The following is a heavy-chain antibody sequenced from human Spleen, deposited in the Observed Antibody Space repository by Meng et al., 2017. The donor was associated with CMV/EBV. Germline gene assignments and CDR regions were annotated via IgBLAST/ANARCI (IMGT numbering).Heavy chain of an antibody. CDR1: GFTFSSYS. CDR3: ARFGGFGSYGLDV. CDR2: ISYDGSNK. D-gene: IGHD2-15*01. J-gene: IGHJ6*02. V-gene: IGHV3-30*03. Sequence: GGSLRLSCAASGFTFSSYSMNWVRQAPGKGLEWVAVISYDGSNKYYADSVKGRFTISRDNSKNTLYLQMNSLRAEDTAVYYCARFGGFGSYGLDVWGQGTTVTVSS.